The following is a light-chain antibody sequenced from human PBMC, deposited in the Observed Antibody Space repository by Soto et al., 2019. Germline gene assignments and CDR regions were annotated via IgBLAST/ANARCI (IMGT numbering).Light chain of an antibody. CDR3: HQYDSYPRT. CDR2: GAS. CDR1: QCITYY. Sequence: DIQMTQSPSSLSASVGDRVTITCRASQCITYYLAWLQQKPGKAPKSLIYGASSLQSGVPSRFNGSGFGTDFSLSISILRPEDIATYYCHQYDSYPRTFGPGTKVEIK. V-gene: IGKV1-16*01. J-gene: IGKJ3*01.